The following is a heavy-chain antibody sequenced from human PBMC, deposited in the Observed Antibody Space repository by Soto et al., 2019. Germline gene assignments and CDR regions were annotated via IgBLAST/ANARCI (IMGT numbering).Heavy chain of an antibody. V-gene: IGHV1-8*01. CDR3: ASEITGKFPN. Sequence: QVQLVQSGAEVKKPGASVKVSCKASGYTFTSYDINWVRQATGQGLEWMGWMNPNTGNTGYAQKCQGRVTMTRNPSIRTAYRELSSLSSEDTAVYYCASEITGKFPNWGQGTLVTVSS. J-gene: IGHJ4*02. CDR1: GYTFTSYD. D-gene: IGHD1-20*01. CDR2: MNPNTGNT.